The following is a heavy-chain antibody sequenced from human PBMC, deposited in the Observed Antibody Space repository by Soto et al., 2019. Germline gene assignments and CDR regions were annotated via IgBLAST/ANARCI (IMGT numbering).Heavy chain of an antibody. CDR3: ARGVGYPRSYYYYGMDV. CDR2: INHSGST. V-gene: IGHV4-34*01. J-gene: IGHJ6*02. CDR1: GGSFSGYY. D-gene: IGHD5-12*01. Sequence: SETLSLTCAVYGGSFSGYYWSWIRQPPGKGLEWIGEINHSGSTNYNPSLKSRVTISVDTSKNQFSLKLSSVTAADTAVYYCARGVGYPRSYYYYGMDVWGQGTTVTVSS.